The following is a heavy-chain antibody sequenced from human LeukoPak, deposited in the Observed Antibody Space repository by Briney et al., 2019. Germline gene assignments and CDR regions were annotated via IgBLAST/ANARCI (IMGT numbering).Heavy chain of an antibody. D-gene: IGHD5-24*01. J-gene: IGHJ4*02. CDR2: ISSSSSYV. Sequence: GGSLRLSCAASGLTFSSYSMNWVRQAPGKGLEWVSSISSSSSYVYYADSVKGRFTISRDNAKNSLYLQMNSLRAEDTAVYYCARVEMATPHFDYWGQGTLVTISS. V-gene: IGHV3-21*01. CDR3: ARVEMATPHFDY. CDR1: GLTFSSYS.